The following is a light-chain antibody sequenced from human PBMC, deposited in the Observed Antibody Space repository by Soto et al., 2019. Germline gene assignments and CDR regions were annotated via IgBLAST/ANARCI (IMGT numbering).Light chain of an antibody. CDR2: RAS. Sequence: EIVMTQSPGTLPVSPGERATRSCKASQSVSNNVAWYQQKPGQAPRLLIHRASTRATGIPARFSGSGSGTDFTLTISSLQSEDFAVYFCHQYAKWPQTFGQGTKVEIK. CDR1: QSVSNN. CDR3: HQYAKWPQT. J-gene: IGKJ1*01. V-gene: IGKV3-15*01.